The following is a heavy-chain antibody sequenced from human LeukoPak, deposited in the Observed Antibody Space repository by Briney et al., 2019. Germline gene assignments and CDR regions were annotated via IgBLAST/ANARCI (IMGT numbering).Heavy chain of an antibody. CDR1: GFTFSNYE. D-gene: IGHD2-2*01. J-gene: IGHJ5*02. V-gene: IGHV3-48*03. CDR3: ARELVEPAAMEFDP. Sequence: GGSLRLSCAASGFTFSNYEMNWVRQAPGKGLEWVSYISKSGRIIYYADSVKGRFIISRDDAKNSVYLQMNSLRAEDTAHYYCARELVEPAAMEFDPWGQGTRVTVSS. CDR2: ISKSGRII.